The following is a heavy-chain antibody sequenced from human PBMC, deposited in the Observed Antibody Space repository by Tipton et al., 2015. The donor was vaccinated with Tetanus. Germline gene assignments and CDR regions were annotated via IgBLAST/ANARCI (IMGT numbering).Heavy chain of an antibody. CDR3: ARVSEYSSGSQGNDY. D-gene: IGHD6-19*01. V-gene: IGHV4-39*07. CDR2: INHSGST. Sequence: TLSLTCTVSGGSISSSSYYWGWIRQPPGKGLEWIGEINHSGSTNYNPSLKSRVTISVDTSKNQFSLKLSSVTAADTAVYYCARVSEYSSGSQGNDYWGQGTLVTVSS. J-gene: IGHJ4*02. CDR1: GGSISSSSYY.